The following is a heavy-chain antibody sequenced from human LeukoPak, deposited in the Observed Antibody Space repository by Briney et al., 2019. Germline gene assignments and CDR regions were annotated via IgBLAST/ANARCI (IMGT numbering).Heavy chain of an antibody. CDR1: GFTFNDYT. CDR2: ITGDCNYI. Sequence: PGGSLRLSCAASGFTFNDYTMTWVRQAPGKGLEWVSSITGDCNYIFYADSVKGRFTISRDNAKNSLYLQMNSLRAEDTAVYYCARDPRRYYYGSGSSEFDYWGQGTLVTVSS. D-gene: IGHD3-10*01. CDR3: ARDPRRYYYGSGSSEFDY. J-gene: IGHJ4*02. V-gene: IGHV3-21*04.